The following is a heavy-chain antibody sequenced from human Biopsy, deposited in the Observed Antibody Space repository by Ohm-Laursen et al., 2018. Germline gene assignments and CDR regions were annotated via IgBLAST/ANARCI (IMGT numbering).Heavy chain of an antibody. V-gene: IGHV4-39*01. CDR3: ARDYDTSGYYYVS. CDR1: GGSINNNNYY. J-gene: IGHJ5*02. D-gene: IGHD3-22*01. CDR2: IFYRGST. Sequence: GTLSLTCPVSGGSINNNNYYWGWIRQPPGKGLEWIGSIFYRGSTHYKPSLKSRVNISVDTSKNQFSLKLNSVTAADTAVYYCARDYDTSGYYYVSWGQGTLVTVSS.